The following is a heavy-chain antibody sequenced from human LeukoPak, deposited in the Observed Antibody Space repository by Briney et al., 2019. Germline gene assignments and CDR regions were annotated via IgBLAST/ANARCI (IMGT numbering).Heavy chain of an antibody. CDR3: ARDSAAMVVIHYYYYMDV. D-gene: IGHD5-18*01. J-gene: IGHJ6*03. V-gene: IGHV3-21*01. CDR2: ISSSSSYT. CDR1: GFTFSSYS. Sequence: GGSLRLSCAASGFTFSSYSMNWVRQAPGKGLEWVSSISSSSSYTYYADSVKGRFTISRDNAKNSLYLQMNSLRAEDTAVYYCARDSAAMVVIHYYYYMDVWGKGTTVTVSS.